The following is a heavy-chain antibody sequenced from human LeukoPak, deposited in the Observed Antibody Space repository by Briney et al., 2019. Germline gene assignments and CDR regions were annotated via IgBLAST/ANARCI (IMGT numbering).Heavy chain of an antibody. J-gene: IGHJ4*02. CDR1: GYTFTSYY. V-gene: IGHV1-46*01. D-gene: IGHD2-21*02. CDR2: INPSGGST. Sequence: ASVKVSCKASGYTFTSYYMHWVRQAPGQGLEWMGIINPSGGSTSYAQKFQGRVTMTRDTSTSTVCVELSSLRSEDTAVYYCARDELDEVATAIPFDYWGQGTLVTVSS. CDR3: ARDELDEVATAIPFDY.